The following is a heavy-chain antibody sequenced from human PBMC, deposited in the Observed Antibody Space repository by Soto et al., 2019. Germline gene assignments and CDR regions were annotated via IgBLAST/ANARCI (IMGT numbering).Heavy chain of an antibody. CDR1: GFTFRSYA. D-gene: IGHD2-2*01. CDR3: AKDWNIVVVPAAPKRDAFDI. J-gene: IGHJ3*02. V-gene: IGHV3-23*01. CDR2: ISGSGGST. Sequence: GGSLRLSCAASGFTFRSYAMSWVRQAPGKGLEWVSAISGSGGSTYYADSVKGRFTISRDNSKNTLYLQMNSLRAEDAAVYYCAKDWNIVVVPAAPKRDAFDIWGQGTMVTVSS.